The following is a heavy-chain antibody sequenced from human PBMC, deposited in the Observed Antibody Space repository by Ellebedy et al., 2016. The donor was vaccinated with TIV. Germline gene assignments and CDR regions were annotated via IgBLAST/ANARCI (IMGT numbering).Heavy chain of an antibody. CDR1: GFTFSSYA. Sequence: GGSLRLSCTASGFTFSSYAMSWVRQAPGKGMEWVSVISGSGGSTYYADSVKGRFTISRDNSKSTLSLQMTSLSAEDTAVYFCTRTRLPATDFDSWGQGTLVTVSS. CDR3: TRTRLPATDFDS. V-gene: IGHV3-23*01. D-gene: IGHD2-2*01. CDR2: ISGSGGST. J-gene: IGHJ4*02.